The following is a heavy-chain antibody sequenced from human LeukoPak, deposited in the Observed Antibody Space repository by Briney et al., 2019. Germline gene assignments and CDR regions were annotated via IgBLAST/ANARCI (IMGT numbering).Heavy chain of an antibody. CDR2: ISGSGGST. CDR1: AFTFSTYT. CDR3: AKGLARYCSSTSCYAPFDY. D-gene: IGHD2-2*01. V-gene: IGHV3-23*01. J-gene: IGHJ4*02. Sequence: GGSLRLSCAASAFTFSTYTMSWVRQAPGKGLEWVSAISGSGGSTYYADSVKGRFTISRDNSKNTLYLQMNSLRAEDTAVYYCAKGLARYCSSTSCYAPFDYWGQGTLVTVSS.